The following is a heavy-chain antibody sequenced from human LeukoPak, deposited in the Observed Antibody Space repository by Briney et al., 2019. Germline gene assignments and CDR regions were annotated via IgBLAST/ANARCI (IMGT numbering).Heavy chain of an antibody. CDR1: GFTFDRYD. CDR3: AKGATIFGVVIIYFDY. D-gene: IGHD3-3*01. Sequence: GGSLRLSCAASGFTFDRYDMHWVRQAPGKGLEWVSGISWNSGSIGYADSVKGRFTISRDNAKNSLYLQMNSLRAEDTALYYCAKGATIFGVVIIYFDYWGQGTLVTVSS. J-gene: IGHJ4*02. CDR2: ISWNSGSI. V-gene: IGHV3-9*01.